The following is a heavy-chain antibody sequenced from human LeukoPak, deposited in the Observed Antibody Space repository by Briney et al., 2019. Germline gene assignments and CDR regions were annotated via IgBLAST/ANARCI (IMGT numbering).Heavy chain of an antibody. Sequence: GGSLRLSCAASGFTFSDYWMNWVRQAPGKGLEWVANIDQDGGGKYYLDSVKGRFTISRDNAKSSLYLQIDSLRAEDTAVYYCARGDWAPLDYWGQGNLLTVSS. D-gene: IGHD2-21*02. V-gene: IGHV3-7*01. J-gene: IGHJ4*02. CDR3: ARGDWAPLDY. CDR1: GFTFSDYW. CDR2: IDQDGGGK.